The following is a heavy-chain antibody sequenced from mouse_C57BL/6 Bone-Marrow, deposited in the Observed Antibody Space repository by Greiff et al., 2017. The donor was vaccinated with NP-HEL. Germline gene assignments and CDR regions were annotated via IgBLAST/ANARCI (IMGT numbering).Heavy chain of an antibody. CDR1: GFNIKDDY. CDR3: TTEGFITTVVDY. Sequence: VQLQQSGAELVRPGASVKLSCTASGFNIKDDYMHWVKQRPEQGLEWIGWIDPENGDTEYASKFQGKATITADTSSNTAYLQLSSLTSEDTAVDYCTTEGFITTVVDYWGQGTTLTVSS. D-gene: IGHD1-1*01. CDR2: IDPENGDT. V-gene: IGHV14-4*01. J-gene: IGHJ2*01.